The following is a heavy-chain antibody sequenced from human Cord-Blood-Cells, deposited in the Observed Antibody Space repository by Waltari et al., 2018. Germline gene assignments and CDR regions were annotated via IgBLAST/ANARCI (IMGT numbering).Heavy chain of an antibody. CDR1: GYTFTGYY. D-gene: IGHD5-18*01. V-gene: IGHV1-2*04. CDR2: IKPNRWGT. Sequence: QVQLVQSGAEVKKPGASVKVSCKASGYTFTGYYMHWVRQAPGQGLEWMGWIKPNRWGTNYAQKFQGWVTMTRDTSISTSYMELSRLRSDDTAVYYCARAGYSYGYYFDYWGQGTLVTVSS. CDR3: ARAGYSYGYYFDY. J-gene: IGHJ4*02.